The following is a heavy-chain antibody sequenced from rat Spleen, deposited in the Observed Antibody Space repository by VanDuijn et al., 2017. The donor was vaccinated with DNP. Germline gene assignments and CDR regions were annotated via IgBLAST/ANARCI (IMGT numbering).Heavy chain of an antibody. Sequence: EVQLQESGPGLVKPSQSLSLTCSVTGYSITSNYWGWIRKFPGNKLEWMGSVNRAGTTNYNPSLKSRISITRDTSKNQLFLQVNSVTTEDTATLCCAGWPGYNPPYAMDAWGQGTSVTVST. V-gene: IGHV3-3*01. CDR2: VNRAGTT. D-gene: IGHD1-4*01. J-gene: IGHJ4*01. CDR3: AGWPGYNPPYAMDA. CDR1: GYSITSNY.